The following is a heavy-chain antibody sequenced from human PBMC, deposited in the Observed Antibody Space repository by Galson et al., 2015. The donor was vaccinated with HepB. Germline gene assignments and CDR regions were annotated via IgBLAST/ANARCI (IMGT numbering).Heavy chain of an antibody. J-gene: IGHJ4*02. Sequence: SLRLSCAASGFTFSSYAMNWVRQAPGGGLEWVSGISGNGAGTYYADSVKGRFTISRDNSKNTLYLQMNSLRAEDTAVYYCAKGRDFWSGKFDYWGQGDVVTVSS. D-gene: IGHD3-3*01. CDR1: GFTFSSYA. CDR2: ISGNGAGT. V-gene: IGHV3-23*01. CDR3: AKGRDFWSGKFDY.